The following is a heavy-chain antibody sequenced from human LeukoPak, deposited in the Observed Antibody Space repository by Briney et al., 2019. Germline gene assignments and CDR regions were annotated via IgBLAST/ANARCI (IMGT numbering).Heavy chain of an antibody. CDR1: GFHLSNHW. J-gene: IGHJ6*03. CDR3: AREAEGYCDGGRCYTGGYMDV. D-gene: IGHD2-15*01. V-gene: IGHV3-74*01. Sequence: GGSLRLSCGASGFHLSNHWMHWVRQAPGEGLEWVSRINSDGRITDNADSVKGRFTISRDNAKNTLYLQMNSLRGDDTAVYYCAREAEGYCDGGRCYTGGYMDVWGKGTTVTV. CDR2: INSDGRIT.